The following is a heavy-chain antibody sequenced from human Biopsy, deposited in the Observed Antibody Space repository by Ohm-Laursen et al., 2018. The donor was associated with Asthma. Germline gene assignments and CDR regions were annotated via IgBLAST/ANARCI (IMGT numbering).Heavy chain of an antibody. CDR1: GGSITSSSYY. V-gene: IGHV4-39*01. J-gene: IGHJ4*02. Sequence: SDTLSLTCTVSGGSITSSSYYWGWIRQSPGKGMEWNGSMYHSGSPYYHPSLKSRATISVDTSKNQLSLKMSSVTAADTAVYFCVRHQYSSSWSTFDYWGQGALVTVSS. D-gene: IGHD3-22*01. CDR3: VRHQYSSSWSTFDY. CDR2: MYHSGSP.